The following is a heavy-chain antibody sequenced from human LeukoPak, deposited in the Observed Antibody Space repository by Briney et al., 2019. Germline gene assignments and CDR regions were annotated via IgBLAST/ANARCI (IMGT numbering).Heavy chain of an antibody. V-gene: IGHV1-2*02. J-gene: IGHJ3*02. CDR2: INPNSGGT. D-gene: IGHD2-15*01. CDR3: ARGHLGFTDAFDI. CDR1: GYTFTGYY. Sequence: ASVKVSCTASGYTFTGYYMHWVRQAPGQGLEWMGWINPNSGGTNYAQKFQGRVTMTRDTSISTAYMELSRLRSDDTAVYYCARGHLGFTDAFDIWGQGTMVTVSS.